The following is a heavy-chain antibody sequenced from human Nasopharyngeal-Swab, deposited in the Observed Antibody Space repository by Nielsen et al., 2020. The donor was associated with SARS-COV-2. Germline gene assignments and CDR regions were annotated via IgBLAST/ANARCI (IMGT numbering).Heavy chain of an antibody. J-gene: IGHJ4*02. V-gene: IGHV3-66*01. D-gene: IGHD2-15*01. CDR2: IYSGGST. Sequence: VGSLRLSCAASGFTVSSNYMSWVRQAPGKGLEWVSVIYSGGSTYYADSVKGRFTISRDNSKNTLYLQMNSLRAEDTAVYYCAREWEVVVAATLRFYFDYWGQGTLVTVSS. CDR1: GFTVSSNY. CDR3: AREWEVVVAATLRFYFDY.